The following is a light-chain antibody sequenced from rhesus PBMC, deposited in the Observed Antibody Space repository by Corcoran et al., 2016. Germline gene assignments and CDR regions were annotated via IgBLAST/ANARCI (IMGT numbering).Light chain of an antibody. CDR1: SSDIGFYNY. CDR3: SSHVGTNTHYI. V-gene: IGLV2-32*02. Sequence: QAALTQPRSVSGSPGQSVTISCTGTSSDIGFYNYVSWYQQHPGTAPKLMISEVSKRPSGVSDRFSGSKSGNTASLTISGLQADDEADYYCSSHVGTNTHYIFGAGTRLTVL. J-gene: IGLJ1*01. CDR2: EVS.